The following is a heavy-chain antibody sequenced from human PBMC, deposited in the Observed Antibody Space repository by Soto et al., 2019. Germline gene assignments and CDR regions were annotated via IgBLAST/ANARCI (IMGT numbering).Heavy chain of an antibody. V-gene: IGHV3-48*03. CDR3: ASSYSSSSYYYYYGMDV. Sequence: PWWSLRLSCSASVFTFSRYEMNWFRQAPGKGLEWVSYISSSGSTIYYADSVKGRFTISRDNAKNSLYLQMNSLRAEDTAVYYCASSYSSSSYYYYYGMDVWGQGTTVTVSS. CDR2: ISSSGSTI. CDR1: VFTFSRYE. D-gene: IGHD6-6*01. J-gene: IGHJ6*02.